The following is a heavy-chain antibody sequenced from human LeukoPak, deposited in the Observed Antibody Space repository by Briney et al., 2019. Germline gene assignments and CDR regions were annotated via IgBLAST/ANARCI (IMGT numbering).Heavy chain of an antibody. J-gene: IGHJ3*01. V-gene: IGHV3-21*01. CDR3: ARVDAFGL. CDR1: GFTFSSYD. Sequence: GGSLRLSCAVSGFTFSSYDMNWVRQAPGKGLEWVSYISSSSSYIYYADSVKGRFTISRDNAKNSLYLQMNCLRAEDTAVYYCARVDAFGLWGQGTTVTVSS. CDR2: ISSSSSYI.